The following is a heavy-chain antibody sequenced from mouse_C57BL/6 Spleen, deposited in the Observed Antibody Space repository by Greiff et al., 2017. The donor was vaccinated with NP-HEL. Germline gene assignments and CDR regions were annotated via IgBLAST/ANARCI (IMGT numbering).Heavy chain of an antibody. CDR1: GYAFTNYL. CDR3: ARRGSGYIDY. CDR2: INPGSGGT. Sequence: QVQLQQSGAELVRPGTSVKVSCKASGYAFTNYLIEWVKQRPGQGLEWIGVINPGSGGTNYNEKFKGKATLTADKSSSTAYMQLSSLTSEDSAVYFCARRGSGYIDYWGQGTTLTVSS. D-gene: IGHD3-2*02. J-gene: IGHJ2*01. V-gene: IGHV1-54*01.